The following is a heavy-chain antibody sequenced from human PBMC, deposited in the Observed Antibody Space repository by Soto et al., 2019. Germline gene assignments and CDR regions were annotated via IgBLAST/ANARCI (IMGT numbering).Heavy chain of an antibody. D-gene: IGHD3-16*02. CDR3: ARQDYVWGSYRPGYGMDV. Sequence: LSLTCAVYGGSFSGYYWSWIRQPPGKGLEWIGEINYSGSTNYNPSLKSRVTISVDTSKNQFSLKLSSVTAADTAVYYCARQDYVWGSYRPGYGMDVWGQGTTVTVSS. CDR2: INYSGST. J-gene: IGHJ6*02. CDR1: GGSFSGYY. V-gene: IGHV4-34*01.